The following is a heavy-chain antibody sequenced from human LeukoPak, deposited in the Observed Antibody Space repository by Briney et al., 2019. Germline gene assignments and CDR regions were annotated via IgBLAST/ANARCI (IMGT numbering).Heavy chain of an antibody. D-gene: IGHD2-2*01. CDR2: ISGSGGST. Sequence: GGSLRPSWPPSAFTFGSYAMSWVRQAPGKGLEWVSAISGSGGSTYYADSVKGRFTISRDNSKNTLYLQMNSLRAEDTAVYYCAKDCSSTSDDAFDIWGQGTMVTVSS. CDR3: AKDCSSTSDDAFDI. J-gene: IGHJ3*02. CDR1: AFTFGSYA. V-gene: IGHV3-23*01.